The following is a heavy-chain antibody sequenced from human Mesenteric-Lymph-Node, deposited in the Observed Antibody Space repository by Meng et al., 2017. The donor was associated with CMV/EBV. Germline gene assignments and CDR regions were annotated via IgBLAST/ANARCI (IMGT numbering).Heavy chain of an antibody. CDR1: GGTFSRYT. J-gene: IGHJ4*02. V-gene: IGHV1-69*02. Sequence: SVKVSCKASGGTFSRYTLSWVRQAPGQGLEWMGRIIPILDITNYAQKFQGRVTITADKSTSTVYMELRSLRSDDTAVYYCASGSGDEIDYWGQGTLVTVSS. CDR3: ASGSGDEIDY. CDR2: IIPILDIT.